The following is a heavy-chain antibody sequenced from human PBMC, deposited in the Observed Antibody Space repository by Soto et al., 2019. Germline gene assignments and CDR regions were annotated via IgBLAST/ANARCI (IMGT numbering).Heavy chain of an antibody. Sequence: SVKVSCKTSGGTFRNDIITWVRQAPGQGLEWIGRIIPLLDTTNYAQSFQGRVTITADKSTGTAYMELNSLRSEDTAVYFCVRNSPIGSTFSGYDGIDYWGQGTLVTVS. CDR3: VRNSPIGSTFSGYDGIDY. CDR2: IIPLLDTT. CDR1: GGTFRNDI. D-gene: IGHD5-12*01. V-gene: IGHV1-69*08. J-gene: IGHJ4*02.